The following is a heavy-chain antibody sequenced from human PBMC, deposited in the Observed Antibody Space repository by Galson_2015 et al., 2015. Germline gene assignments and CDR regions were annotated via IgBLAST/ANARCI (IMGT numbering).Heavy chain of an antibody. Sequence: SLRLSCAASGFTFSSYGMHWVRQAPGKGLEWVAVIWYDGSNKYYADSVKGRFTISRDNSKNTLYLQMNSLRAEDTAVYYCARDSSEEYQLPENYYYYYGMDVWGQGTTVTVSS. V-gene: IGHV3-33*01. CDR2: IWYDGSNK. J-gene: IGHJ6*02. D-gene: IGHD2-2*01. CDR3: ARDSSEEYQLPENYYYYYGMDV. CDR1: GFTFSSYG.